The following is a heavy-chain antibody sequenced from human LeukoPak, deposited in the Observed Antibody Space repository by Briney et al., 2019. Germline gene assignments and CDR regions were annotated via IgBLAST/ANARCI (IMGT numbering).Heavy chain of an antibody. J-gene: IGHJ6*02. CDR2: ISGSGGST. CDR1: GFTFSSYA. V-gene: IGHV3-23*01. Sequence: GGSLRLSRAASGFTFSSYAMSWVRQAPGKGLEWVSAISGSGGSTYYADSVKGRFTISRDNSKNTLYLQMNSLRAEDTAVYYCANVGATDYYYGMDVWGQGTTVTVSS. CDR3: ANVGATDYYYGMDV. D-gene: IGHD1-26*01.